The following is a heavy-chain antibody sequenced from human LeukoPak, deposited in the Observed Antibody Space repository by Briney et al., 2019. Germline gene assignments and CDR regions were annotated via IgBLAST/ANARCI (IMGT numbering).Heavy chain of an antibody. D-gene: IGHD3-16*01. J-gene: IGHJ4*02. CDR2: INHSGST. CDR3: ARHVAGLLVMRRYYFDY. Sequence: SETLSLTCTVSGGSISGYYWSWIRQPPGKGLEWIGEINHSGSTNYNPSLKSRVTISVDTSKNQFSLKLSSVTAADTAVYYCARHVAGLLVMRRYYFDYWGQGTLVTVSS. V-gene: IGHV4-34*01. CDR1: GGSISGYY.